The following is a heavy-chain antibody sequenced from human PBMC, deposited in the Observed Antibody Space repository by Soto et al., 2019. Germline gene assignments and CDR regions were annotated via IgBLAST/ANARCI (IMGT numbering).Heavy chain of an antibody. CDR3: ASLYGYSYGFAYYYYGMDV. J-gene: IGHJ6*02. Sequence: ASVKVSCKASGGTFSSYAISWVRQAPGQGLEWMGGIIPIFGTANYAQKFQGRVTITADESTSTAYMELSSLRSEDTAVYYCASLYGYSYGFAYYYYGMDVWGQGTTVTVSS. D-gene: IGHD5-18*01. CDR1: GGTFSSYA. V-gene: IGHV1-69*13. CDR2: IIPIFGTA.